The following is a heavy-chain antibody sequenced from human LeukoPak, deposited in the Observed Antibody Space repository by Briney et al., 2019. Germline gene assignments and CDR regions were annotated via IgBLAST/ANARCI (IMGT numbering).Heavy chain of an antibody. CDR2: ILPIFGTA. CDR3: ARGGYCGGDCYSSYFDL. CDR1: GGTFSSYA. V-gene: IGHV1-69*05. Sequence: ASVTVSCKPSGGTFSSYAISWVRQAPGQGLEWMGGILPIFGTANYAQKFQGRFTMTTDESASTAYMELSSLRAEDTAVYYCARGGYCGGDCYSSYFDLWGRGTLVTVSS. D-gene: IGHD2-21*02. J-gene: IGHJ2*01.